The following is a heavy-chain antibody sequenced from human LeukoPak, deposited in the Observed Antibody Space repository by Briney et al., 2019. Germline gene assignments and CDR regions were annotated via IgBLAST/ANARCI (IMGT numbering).Heavy chain of an antibody. V-gene: IGHV3-23*01. J-gene: IGHJ6*02. D-gene: IGHD6-13*01. CDR1: GFTFSSYA. Sequence: GGSLRLSCAASGFTFSSYAMSWVRQAQGKGLELVSAISGSGGSTYYADSVKGRFTISRDNSKNTLYLQMNSLRAEDTAVYYCAKDLTAATTYWDYYYGMDVWGQGTTVTVSS. CDR2: ISGSGGST. CDR3: AKDLTAATTYWDYYYGMDV.